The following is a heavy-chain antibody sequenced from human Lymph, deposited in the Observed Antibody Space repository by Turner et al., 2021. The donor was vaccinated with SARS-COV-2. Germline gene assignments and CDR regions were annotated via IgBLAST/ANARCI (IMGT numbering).Heavy chain of an antibody. J-gene: IGHJ4*02. V-gene: IGHV1-69*01. CDR2: IIPIVGTA. D-gene: IGHD2-2*01. Sequence: QVQLVQSGAELKKPGSSVKVSCKASGGTYSSYSTSWVRQDPGQGLEWRGEIIPIVGTANYAQKFQGRVTITADASTSTAHMELSSLRSEDTAVYYCARGSRDCSSTSCYPFFDYWGQGTLVTVSS. CDR3: ARGSRDCSSTSCYPFFDY. CDR1: GGTYSSYS.